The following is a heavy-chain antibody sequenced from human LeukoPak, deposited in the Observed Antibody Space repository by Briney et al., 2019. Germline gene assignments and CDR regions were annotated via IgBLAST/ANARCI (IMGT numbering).Heavy chain of an antibody. D-gene: IGHD5-18*01. V-gene: IGHV4-39*01. J-gene: IGHJ4*02. Sequence: SETLSLTCTVSGDSISSSSYYWGWIRQPPAKGLEWIGSVYYSGNTYYNSSLKSRVTISVDPSKNQFSLTLRSVTDADTAVYYCARLGDRTMVSYFDYWGQGTLVTVSS. CDR2: VYYSGNT. CDR3: ARLGDRTMVSYFDY. CDR1: GDSISSSSYY.